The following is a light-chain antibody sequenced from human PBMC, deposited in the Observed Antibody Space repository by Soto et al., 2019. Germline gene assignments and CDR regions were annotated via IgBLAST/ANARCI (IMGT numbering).Light chain of an antibody. Sequence: DIQMTQSPSTLSASVGDRVTITCRASQSISSWLAWYQQKPGKAPKLLIYKASSLESGVPSRFSRSGSGKEFTLTISSLQPDDFATYYCQQYNSYPCTFGQGTKVEIX. V-gene: IGKV1-5*03. J-gene: IGKJ1*01. CDR3: QQYNSYPCT. CDR1: QSISSW. CDR2: KAS.